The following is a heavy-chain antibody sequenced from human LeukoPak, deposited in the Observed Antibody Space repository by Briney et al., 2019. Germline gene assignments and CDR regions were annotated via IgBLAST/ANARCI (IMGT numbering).Heavy chain of an antibody. V-gene: IGHV3-21*01. D-gene: IGHD5-24*01. Sequence: GGSLRLSCAASGFTFSSYSMNWVRQAPGGGLEWVSSISSSSSYIYYADSVKGRFTISRDNAKNSLYLQMNSLRAEDTAVYYCARVEVRDGYRRWDYWGQGTLVTVSS. CDR2: ISSSSSYI. CDR3: ARVEVRDGYRRWDY. J-gene: IGHJ4*02. CDR1: GFTFSSYS.